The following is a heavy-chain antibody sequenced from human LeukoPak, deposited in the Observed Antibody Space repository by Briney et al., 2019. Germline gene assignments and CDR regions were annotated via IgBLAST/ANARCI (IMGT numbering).Heavy chain of an antibody. CDR1: GGTFSSYT. D-gene: IGHD4-17*01. J-gene: IGHJ4*02. CDR2: IIPILGIA. CDR3: ARGATVITGGLFDY. Sequence: SVKVSCKASGGTFSSYTISWVRQAPGQGLEWMGRIIPILGIANYAQKFQGRVTITADKSTSTAYMELSGLRSEDTAVYYCARGATVITGGLFDYWGQGTLVTVSS. V-gene: IGHV1-69*02.